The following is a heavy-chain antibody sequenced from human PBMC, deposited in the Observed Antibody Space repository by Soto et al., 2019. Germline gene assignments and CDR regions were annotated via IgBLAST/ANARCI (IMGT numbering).Heavy chain of an antibody. CDR2: IYYSGSA. CDR1: GDSIDSSSYY. D-gene: IGHD2-15*01. V-gene: IGHV4-39*01. Sequence: SETLSLTCTVSGDSIDSSSYYWGWIRQSPAKGLEWIGSIYYSGSAYYNPSLQSRVTISVDTSKNQFSLRLTSVTAADTAMYYCVRRSCSGGSCYTAPVDYWGQGAQVTVSS. J-gene: IGHJ4*02. CDR3: VRRSCSGGSCYTAPVDY.